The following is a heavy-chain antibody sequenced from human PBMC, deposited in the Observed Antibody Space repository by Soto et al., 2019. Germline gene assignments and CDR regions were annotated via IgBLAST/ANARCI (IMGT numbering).Heavy chain of an antibody. CDR1: GFTFSSYG. CDR2: ISYDGSNK. Sequence: HPGGSLRLSCAASGFTFSSYGMHWVRQAPGKGLEWVAVISYDGSNKYHADSVKGRFTISRDNSKNTLYLQMNSLRAEDTAVYYCALRSSGDYSRLSDDAFDIWGQGTMVTVSS. D-gene: IGHD4-17*01. J-gene: IGHJ3*02. CDR3: ALRSSGDYSRLSDDAFDI. V-gene: IGHV3-30*03.